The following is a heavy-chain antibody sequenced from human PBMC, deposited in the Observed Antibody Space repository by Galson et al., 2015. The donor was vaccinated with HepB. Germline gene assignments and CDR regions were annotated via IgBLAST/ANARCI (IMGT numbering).Heavy chain of an antibody. CDR3: AREPYLDNSGYPGY. D-gene: IGHD3-22*01. Sequence: SLRLSCAASGFTFTTYSMHWVRQAPGKGLEWVSYISSSSSTRHYADSVKGRFTISRDNAKNTLYLQMNSLGDEDTALYYCAREPYLDNSGYPGYWGQGALVTVSS. CDR2: ISSSSSTR. V-gene: IGHV3-48*02. J-gene: IGHJ4*02. CDR1: GFTFTTYS.